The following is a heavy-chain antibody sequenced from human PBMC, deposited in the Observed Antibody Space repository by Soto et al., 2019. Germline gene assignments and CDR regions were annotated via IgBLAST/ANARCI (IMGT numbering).Heavy chain of an antibody. J-gene: IGHJ5*02. CDR2: VYATGTT. CDR1: GGSIRKFY. Sequence: QVQLQESGPGVVKPSETRPFSCPFSGGSIRKFYGSGIRKTPGRGLEWMGRVYATGTTDYNPSLRSRVSMSVDISKKTFSLRLTSVTAADTGVYYCVRDGSKTLRDWFDPWGQEKSVTVSS. V-gene: IGHV4-4*07. CDR3: VRDGSKTLRDWFDP.